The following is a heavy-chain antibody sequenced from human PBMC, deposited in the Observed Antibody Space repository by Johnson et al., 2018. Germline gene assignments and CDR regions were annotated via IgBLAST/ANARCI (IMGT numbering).Heavy chain of an antibody. J-gene: IGHJ3*02. CDR3: ARSNSGSYLDAFDI. CDR2: IYHIGST. D-gene: IGHD1-26*01. Sequence: QVQLQESGPGLVKPSGTLSLTCAVSGGSISSNNWWNWVRQPPGKGLEWIGEIYHIGSTTYNPSLRSRATISVDKSQNHFSLKLSAVTAADTAVYYCARSNSGSYLDAFDIWGQGTMVTVSS. CDR1: GGSISSNNW. V-gene: IGHV4-4*02.